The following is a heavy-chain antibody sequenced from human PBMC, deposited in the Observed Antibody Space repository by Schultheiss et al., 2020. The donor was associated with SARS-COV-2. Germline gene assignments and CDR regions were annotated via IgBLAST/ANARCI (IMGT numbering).Heavy chain of an antibody. J-gene: IGHJ4*02. Sequence: GGSLRLSCAASGFTFSSYAMSWVRQAPGKGLEWVSAISGSGGSTYYADSVKGRFTISRDNSKNTLYLQMNSLRAEDTAVYYCAILGEHSSSWAPSFWGQGTLVTVSS. V-gene: IGHV3-23*01. D-gene: IGHD6-13*01. CDR2: ISGSGGST. CDR1: GFTFSSYA. CDR3: AILGEHSSSWAPSF.